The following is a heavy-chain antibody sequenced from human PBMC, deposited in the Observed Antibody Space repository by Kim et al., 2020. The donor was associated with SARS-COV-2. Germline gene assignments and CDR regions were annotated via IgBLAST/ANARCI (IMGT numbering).Heavy chain of an antibody. V-gene: IGHV3-21*01. CDR2: ISSDSTSI. CDR3: SSDRLSAIEGGLSFYYM. CDR1: GFFFGYYT. J-gene: IGHJ6*03. D-gene: IGHD5-12*01. Sequence: GGSLRLSCSGSGFFFGYYTMNWVRQAPGKGLEWVSSISSDSTSIKYADSVKGRFTISRDNSKNSLDLQMTSLRVEDTAVYYCSSDRLSAIEGGLSFYYM.